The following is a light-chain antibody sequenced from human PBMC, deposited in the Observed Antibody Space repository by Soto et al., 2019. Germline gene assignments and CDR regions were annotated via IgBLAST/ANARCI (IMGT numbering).Light chain of an antibody. CDR2: KAS. CDR3: QQYSSFTT. J-gene: IGKJ1*01. Sequence: DIQMTQTPSTLSASVGDRVTITCRASQNIATWFAWYQQKPGNAPKLLIYKASTLQRGVPSRFSGSGSGTEFTLTIIRLQPDDFATYYCQQYSSFTTFGQGTKVDI. CDR1: QNIATW. V-gene: IGKV1-5*03.